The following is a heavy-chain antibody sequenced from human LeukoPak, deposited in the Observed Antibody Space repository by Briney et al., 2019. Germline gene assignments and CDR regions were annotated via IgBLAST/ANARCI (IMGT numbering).Heavy chain of an antibody. V-gene: IGHV3-23*01. CDR3: AKAAGSGSYTPFDY. CDR1: GFTFSSYA. Sequence: PGGSLRLSCAASGFTFSSYAMSWVRQAPGKGLGWVSTISGSGGSTYNADSVKGRFTISRDTFKNTMYMHMNSLRAEATAVYYWAKAAGSGSYTPFDYWGQGTLVTVSS. CDR2: ISGSGGST. D-gene: IGHD3-10*01. J-gene: IGHJ4*02.